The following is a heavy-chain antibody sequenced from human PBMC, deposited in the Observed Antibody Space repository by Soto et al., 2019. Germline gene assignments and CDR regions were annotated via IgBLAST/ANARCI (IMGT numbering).Heavy chain of an antibody. J-gene: IGHJ3*02. CDR1: GYTFTGYY. Sequence: ASVKVSCKASGYTFTGYYMHWVRQAPGQGLEWMGWINPNSGGTNYAQKFQGWVTMTRDTSISTAYMELSRLRSDDTAVYYCARAHRYGDYVRDAFDIWGQGTMVTVSS. CDR2: INPNSGGT. V-gene: IGHV1-2*04. CDR3: ARAHRYGDYVRDAFDI. D-gene: IGHD4-17*01.